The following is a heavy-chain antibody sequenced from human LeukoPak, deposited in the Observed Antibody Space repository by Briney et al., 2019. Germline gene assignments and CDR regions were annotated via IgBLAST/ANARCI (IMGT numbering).Heavy chain of an antibody. CDR2: INHSGST. D-gene: IGHD1-26*01. CDR1: GGSFSGYY. CDR3: ARYRRGATLYYFDY. V-gene: IGHV4-34*01. Sequence: PSETLSLTCAVHGGSFSGYYWSWIRQPPGKGLEWIGEINHSGSTNYNPSLKSRVTISVDTSKNQFSLKLNSVTAADTAVYYCARYRRGATLYYFDYWGQGTLVTVSS. J-gene: IGHJ4*02.